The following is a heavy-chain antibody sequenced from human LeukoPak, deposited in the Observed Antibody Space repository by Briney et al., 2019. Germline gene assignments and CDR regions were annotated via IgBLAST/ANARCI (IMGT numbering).Heavy chain of an antibody. J-gene: IGHJ6*02. CDR2: INHSGST. V-gene: IGHV4-34*01. CDR1: CGSFSGYY. Sequence: PSETLSLTCAVYCGSFSGYYWSWIRQPPGKGLEWIGEINHSGSTNYNPSLKSRVTISVDTSKNQFSLKLSSVTAADTAVYYCARVHSSGYYRPYGMDVWGQGTTVTVSS. D-gene: IGHD3-22*01. CDR3: ARVHSSGYYRPYGMDV.